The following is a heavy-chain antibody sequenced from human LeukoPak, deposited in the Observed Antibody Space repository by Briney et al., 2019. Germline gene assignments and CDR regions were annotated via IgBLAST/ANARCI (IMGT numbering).Heavy chain of an antibody. CDR3: ARDVSWRIDY. Sequence: SQTPSLTCAISGDSVSSNIAAWNWIRQSPSRGLEWLGRTYYRSRWYYDYALSVRSRITVNPDTSKNQFSLQLNSVTPEDTAVYYCARDVSWRIDYWGQGTLVTVSS. J-gene: IGHJ4*02. D-gene: IGHD6-13*01. CDR1: GDSVSSNIAA. CDR2: TYYRSRWYY. V-gene: IGHV6-1*01.